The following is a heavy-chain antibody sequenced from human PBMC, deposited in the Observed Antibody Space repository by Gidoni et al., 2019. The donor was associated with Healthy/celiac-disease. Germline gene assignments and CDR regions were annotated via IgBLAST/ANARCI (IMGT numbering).Heavy chain of an antibody. CDR3: ARFGSSGGGWFDP. D-gene: IGHD6-6*01. CDR2: INAGNGNT. Sequence: QVQLGQSGAEVKKPGASVKVSGKASGYTFTSYARHWVRQAPGQRLEGMGWINAGNGNTKYSQKFQGRVTITRDTSASTAYMELSSLRSEDTAVYYCARFGSSGGGWFDPWGQGTLVTVSS. CDR1: GYTFTSYA. J-gene: IGHJ5*02. V-gene: IGHV1-3*01.